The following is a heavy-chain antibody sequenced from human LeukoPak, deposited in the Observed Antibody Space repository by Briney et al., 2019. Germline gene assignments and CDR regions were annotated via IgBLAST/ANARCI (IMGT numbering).Heavy chain of an antibody. CDR1: GFTFSSYD. D-gene: IGHD6-13*01. V-gene: IGHV3-21*01. J-gene: IGHJ4*02. CDR2: ISSSSSYI. Sequence: GGSLRLSCAASGFTFSSYDMNWVRQAPGKGLEWVSSISSSSSYIYYADSVKGRFTISRDNAKNSLYLQMNSLRAEDTAVYYCARAMYSSSWYYDYWGQGTLVTVSS. CDR3: ARAMYSSSWYYDY.